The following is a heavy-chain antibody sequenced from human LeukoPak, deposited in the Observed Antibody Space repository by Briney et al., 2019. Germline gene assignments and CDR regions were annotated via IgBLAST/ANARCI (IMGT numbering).Heavy chain of an antibody. CDR2: INPSGGST. V-gene: IGHV1-46*01. Sequence: ASVKVSCKASGYTFTSYYMHWVRQAPGQGLEWTGIINPSGGSTSYAQKFQGRVTMTRDTSTSTVYMELSSLRSEDTAVYYCARDPYRIVGATTSYYYGMDVWGQGTTVTVSS. CDR1: GYTFTSYY. CDR3: ARDPYRIVGATTSYYYGMDV. D-gene: IGHD1-26*01. J-gene: IGHJ6*02.